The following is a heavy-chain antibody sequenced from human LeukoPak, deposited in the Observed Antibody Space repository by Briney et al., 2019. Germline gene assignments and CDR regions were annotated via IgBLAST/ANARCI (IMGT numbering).Heavy chain of an antibody. J-gene: IGHJ6*03. D-gene: IGHD1-26*01. CDR2: INPSGGST. CDR1: GYTFTSYY. CDR3: ARDRYRGSSSPADCYYYYMDV. V-gene: IGHV1-46*01. Sequence: ASVKVSCKASGYTFTSYYMHWVRQAPGQGLEWMGIINPSGGSTSYAQKFQGRVTMTRDMSTSTVYMELSSLRSEDTAVYYCARDRYRGSSSPADCYYYYMDVWGKGTTVTVSS.